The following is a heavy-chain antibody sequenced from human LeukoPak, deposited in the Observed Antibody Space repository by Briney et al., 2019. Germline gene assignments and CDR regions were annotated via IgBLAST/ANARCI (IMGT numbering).Heavy chain of an antibody. CDR2: ISSSSSYI. D-gene: IGHD2-21*02. CDR1: GFTFSTYW. CDR3: ARDLAYCGGDCYTRLAAYYFDY. Sequence: GGSLRLSCAASGFTFSTYWMNWFRQAPGKGLEWVSSISSSSSYIYYADSVKGRFTISRDNAKNSLYLQMNSLRAEDTAVYYCARDLAYCGGDCYTRLAAYYFDYWGQGTLVTVSS. J-gene: IGHJ4*02. V-gene: IGHV3-21*01.